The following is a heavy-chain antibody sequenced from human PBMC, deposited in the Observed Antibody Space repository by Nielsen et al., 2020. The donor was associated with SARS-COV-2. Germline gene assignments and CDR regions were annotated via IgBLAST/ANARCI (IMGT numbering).Heavy chain of an antibody. CDR2: MNPNSGNT. J-gene: IGHJ3*02. Sequence: ASVKVSCKASGYTFSNYDINWVRQATGQGLEWMGWMNPNSGNTGYAQKFQGRVTMTTDTSTSTAYMELRSLRSDDTAVYYCARDSYCIGTICPSSQAFDMWGQGTLVTVSS. CDR1: GYTFSNYD. CDR3: ARDSYCIGTICPSSQAFDM. D-gene: IGHD1-26*01. V-gene: IGHV1-8*01.